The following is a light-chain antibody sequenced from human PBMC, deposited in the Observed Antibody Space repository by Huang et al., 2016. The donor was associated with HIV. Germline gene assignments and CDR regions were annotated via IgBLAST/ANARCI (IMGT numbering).Light chain of an antibody. Sequence: DIVLTQSPGTLSLSQGERATLSCRASQSVSNNYLAWYQQKPGQAPRLLIYGASNRATGIPDRCSGSASGTDFTLTVSRLEPEDFAVYFCQQYGSSPLTFGGGTKVEIK. V-gene: IGKV3-20*01. CDR2: GAS. J-gene: IGKJ4*01. CDR1: QSVSNNY. CDR3: QQYGSSPLT.